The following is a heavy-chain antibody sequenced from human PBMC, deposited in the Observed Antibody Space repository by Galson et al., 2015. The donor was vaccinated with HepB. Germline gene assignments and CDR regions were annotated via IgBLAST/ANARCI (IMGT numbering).Heavy chain of an antibody. V-gene: IGHV3-30-3*01. CDR1: GFTFSSYA. J-gene: IGHJ4*02. CDR3: ARDIAPLRLYKVGAVVVAADTGGFDY. D-gene: IGHD2-15*01. Sequence: SLRLSCAASGFTFSSYAMHWVRQAPGKGLEWVAVISYDGSNKYYADSVKGRFTISRDNSKNTLYLQMNSLRAEDTAVYYCARDIAPLRLYKVGAVVVAADTGGFDYWGQGTLVTVSS. CDR2: ISYDGSNK.